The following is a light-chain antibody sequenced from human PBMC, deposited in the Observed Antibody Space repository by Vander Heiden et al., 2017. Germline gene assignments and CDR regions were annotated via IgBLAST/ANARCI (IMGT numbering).Light chain of an antibody. CDR1: QTSSSY. CDR2: DAS. CDR3: QQRSEWPLT. V-gene: IGKV3-11*01. J-gene: IGKJ4*01. Sequence: EIVFSHSPATLSLSPGERATLSCRASQTSSSYLAWYQQKAGQAPRLLIYDASYRATGIPARFSGSGSGTDFTLTISSLEPENSAVYYCQQRSEWPLTFGGGTKVEIK.